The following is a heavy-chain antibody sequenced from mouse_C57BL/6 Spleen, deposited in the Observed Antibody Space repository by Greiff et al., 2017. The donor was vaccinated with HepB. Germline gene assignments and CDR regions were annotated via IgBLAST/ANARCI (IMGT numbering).Heavy chain of an antibody. J-gene: IGHJ1*03. V-gene: IGHV5-9-1*02. CDR1: GFTFSSYA. D-gene: IGHD1-1*01. CDR3: TRDPHYYGSSYWYFDV. CDR2: ISSGGDYI. Sequence: EVQLVESGEGLVKPGGSLKLSCAASGFTFSSYAMSWVRQTPEKRLEWVAYISSGGDYIYYADTVKGRFTISRDNARNTLYLQMSSLKSEDTAMYYCTRDPHYYGSSYWYFDVWGTGTTVTVSS.